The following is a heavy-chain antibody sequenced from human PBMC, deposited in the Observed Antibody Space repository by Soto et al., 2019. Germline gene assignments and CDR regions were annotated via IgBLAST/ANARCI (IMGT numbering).Heavy chain of an antibody. Sequence: GASVKVSCKVSGDTLTELSMHWVRQASGKGLEWMGGIDPEDGAANYAQKFQGRVTITADESTSTAYMELSSLRSEDTAVYYCARGISSGWYGDLFYWGQGTLVTVSS. V-gene: IGHV1-24*01. J-gene: IGHJ4*02. CDR1: GDTLTELS. CDR3: ARGISSGWYGDLFY. D-gene: IGHD6-19*01. CDR2: IDPEDGAA.